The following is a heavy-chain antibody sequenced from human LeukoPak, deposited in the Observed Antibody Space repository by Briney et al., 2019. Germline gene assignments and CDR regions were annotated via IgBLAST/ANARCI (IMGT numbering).Heavy chain of an antibody. Sequence: GGSLRLSCAASGFTFSDYNIKWVRQAPGKGLEWVSSISGSSSYIYYADSVKGRFTISRDNAKNSLYLQMNSLRAEDTAVYYCARVREMASRDFDYWGQGTLVTVSS. CDR1: GFTFSDYN. V-gene: IGHV3-21*01. CDR2: ISGSSSYI. J-gene: IGHJ4*02. D-gene: IGHD5-24*01. CDR3: ARVREMASRDFDY.